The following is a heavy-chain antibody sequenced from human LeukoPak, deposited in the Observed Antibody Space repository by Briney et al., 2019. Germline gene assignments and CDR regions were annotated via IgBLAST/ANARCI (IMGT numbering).Heavy chain of an antibody. CDR1: GGSISSSSYY. CDR3: ARVNYGDYGRFDY. D-gene: IGHD4-17*01. J-gene: IGHJ4*02. CDR2: IYTSGST. V-gene: IGHV4-39*07. Sequence: PSETLSLTCTVSGGSISSSSYYWGWIRQPPGKGLEWIGRIYTSGSTNYNPSLKSRVTMSVDTSKNQFSLKLSSVTAADTAVYYCARVNYGDYGRFDYWGQGTLVTVSS.